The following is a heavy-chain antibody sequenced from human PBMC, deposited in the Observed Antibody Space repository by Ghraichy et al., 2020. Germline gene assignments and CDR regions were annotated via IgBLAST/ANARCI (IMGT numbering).Heavy chain of an antibody. V-gene: IGHV3-7*03. CDR1: GFTFSSYW. CDR2: IKQDGSEK. Sequence: GGSLRLSCAASGFTFSSYWMSWVRQAPGKGLEWVANIKQDGSEKYYVDSVKGRFTISRDNAKNSLYLQMNSLRAEDTAVYYCARGPGTYYYDSSGYYRGYYYYGMDVWGQGTTVTVSS. J-gene: IGHJ6*02. D-gene: IGHD3-22*01. CDR3: ARGPGTYYYDSSGYYRGYYYYGMDV.